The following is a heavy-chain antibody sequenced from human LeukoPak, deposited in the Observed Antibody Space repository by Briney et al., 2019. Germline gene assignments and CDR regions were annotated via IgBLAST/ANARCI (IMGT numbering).Heavy chain of an antibody. CDR3: ARDPVEWELLLDY. D-gene: IGHD1-26*01. CDR2: MNIDGSEK. V-gene: IGHV3-7*01. J-gene: IGHJ4*02. Sequence: GGSLRLSCAASGFTFSSYWMGWVRQAPGKRLEWVANMNIDGSEKYYADSAKGRFTISRDNARNSVHLQMNSLRVEDTAVYYCARDPVEWELLLDYWGQGTLVTVSS. CDR1: GFTFSSYW.